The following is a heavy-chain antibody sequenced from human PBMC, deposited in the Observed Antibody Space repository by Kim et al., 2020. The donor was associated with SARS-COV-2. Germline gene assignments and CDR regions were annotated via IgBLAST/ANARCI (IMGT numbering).Heavy chain of an antibody. Sequence: QKFQGRVTITRDTSASIAYMELSSLKSEDTAVYYCARDGVLWFGAAGPFDYWGQGTLVTVSS. D-gene: IGHD3-10*01. V-gene: IGHV1-3*01. J-gene: IGHJ4*02. CDR3: ARDGVLWFGAAGPFDY.